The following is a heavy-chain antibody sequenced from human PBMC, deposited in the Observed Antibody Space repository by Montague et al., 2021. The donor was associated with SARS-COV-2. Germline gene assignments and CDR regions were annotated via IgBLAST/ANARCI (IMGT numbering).Heavy chain of an antibody. CDR2: IYWDDDK. CDR3: AHRAGKWFGESRKYYFDY. CDR1: GFPLSTSGVG. V-gene: IGHV2-5*02. J-gene: IGHJ4*02. D-gene: IGHD3-10*01. Sequence: PALVKPTQTLTLTCTFSGFPLSTSGVGVGWFRKPPGKALEWLALIYWDDDKHYSPSLKSRLTNTKDTSNNQVVLTMTNMDPVDTATYYCAHRAGKWFGESRKYYFDYWGQGTLVTVSS.